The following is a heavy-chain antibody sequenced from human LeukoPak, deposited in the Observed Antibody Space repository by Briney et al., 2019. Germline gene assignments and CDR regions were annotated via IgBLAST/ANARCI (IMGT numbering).Heavy chain of an antibody. CDR2: ISAYNGNT. V-gene: IGHV1-18*01. J-gene: IGHJ4*02. Sequence: ASVKVSCKASGYTFTSYGISWVRQALGQGLEWMGWISAYNGNTNYAQKLQGRVTMTTDTSTSTAYMELRSLRSDDTAVYYCARESTTHSSSWYTDWGQGTLVTVSS. CDR3: ARESTTHSSSWYTD. CDR1: GYTFTSYG. D-gene: IGHD6-13*01.